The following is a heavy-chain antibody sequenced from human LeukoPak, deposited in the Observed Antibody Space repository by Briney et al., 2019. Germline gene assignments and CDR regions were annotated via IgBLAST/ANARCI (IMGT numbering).Heavy chain of an antibody. CDR3: ARALTDYSQLPSDAFDI. J-gene: IGHJ3*02. CDR2: IDTSTGNP. Sequence: ASVKVSCKASGYTFTSYVMNWVRQAPGQGLEWMGWIDTSTGNPTYAQGFTGRFVFSLDTSVSTAYLQISSLKAEDTAVYYCARALTDYSQLPSDAFDIWGQGTMVTVSS. D-gene: IGHD1-1*01. CDR1: GYTFTSYV. V-gene: IGHV7-4-1*02.